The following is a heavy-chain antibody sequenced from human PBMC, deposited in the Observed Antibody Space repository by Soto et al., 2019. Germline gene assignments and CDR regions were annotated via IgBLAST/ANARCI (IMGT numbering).Heavy chain of an antibody. Sequence: QVQLVESGGGVVQPGRSLRLSCAASGFTFSSYGMHWVRQAPGKGLEWVAVISYDGSNKYYADSVKGRFTISRDNSKNTLYLQMDSLRAEDTAVYYCAKARSSIAKVFLNWGQGTLVTVSS. CDR2: ISYDGSNK. J-gene: IGHJ4*02. CDR1: GFTFSSYG. V-gene: IGHV3-30*18. D-gene: IGHD6-6*01. CDR3: AKARSSIAKVFLN.